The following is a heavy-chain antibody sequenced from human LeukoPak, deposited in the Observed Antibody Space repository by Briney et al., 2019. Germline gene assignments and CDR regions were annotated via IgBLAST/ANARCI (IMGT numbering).Heavy chain of an antibody. CDR2: IYTGGNT. V-gene: IGHV3-53*01. D-gene: IGHD6-19*01. CDR3: ASPSSGQSFDI. Sequence: PGGSLRLSCVASGFTISSQNMNWVRQAPGKGLEWVSVIYTGGNTYYADSVKGRFTISRDNSKNTLYLQMHSLRAEDTAVYYCASPSSGQSFDIWGQGTMVTVSS. CDR1: GFTISSQN. J-gene: IGHJ3*02.